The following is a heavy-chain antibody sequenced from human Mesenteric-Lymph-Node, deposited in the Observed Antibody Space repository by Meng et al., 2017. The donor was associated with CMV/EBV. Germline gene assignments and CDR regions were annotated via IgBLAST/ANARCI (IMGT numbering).Heavy chain of an antibody. J-gene: IGHJ5*02. Sequence: FSSYWMHWVRQAPGKGLVWVGRIKSKTDGGTTDFAAPVKGRFTISRDDSKDTLYLQMSSLKTEDTAVYYCAKQGGTSHLAPRGGWFDPWGQGTLVTVSS. CDR2: IKSKTDGGTT. CDR1: FSSYW. V-gene: IGHV3-15*01. D-gene: IGHD3-10*01. CDR3: AKQGGTSHLAPRGGWFDP.